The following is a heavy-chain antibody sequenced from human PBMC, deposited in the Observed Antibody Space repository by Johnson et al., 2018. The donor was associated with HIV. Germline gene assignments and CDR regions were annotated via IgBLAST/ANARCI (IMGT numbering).Heavy chain of an antibody. CDR3: ARDPGLYYDIWVSAFDI. D-gene: IGHD3/OR15-3a*01. CDR2: IYTGGST. Sequence: VQLVESGGGLVQPGGSLRLSCAASGFTVSSNYMSWVRQAPGKGLEWVSVIYTGGSTYYAESVKGRFTISRDNSKNTLDLQMNNLRAEDTAVYYCARDPGLYYDIWVSAFDIWGQGTMVTVSS. V-gene: IGHV3-66*01. CDR1: GFTVSSNY. J-gene: IGHJ3*02.